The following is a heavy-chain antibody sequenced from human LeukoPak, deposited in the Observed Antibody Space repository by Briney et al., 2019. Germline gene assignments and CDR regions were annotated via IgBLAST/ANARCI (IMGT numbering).Heavy chain of an antibody. CDR1: GGSISSYY. D-gene: IGHD3-22*01. V-gene: IGHV4-59*01. CDR3: AKGPVVVITIADY. CDR2: IYYSGST. J-gene: IGHJ4*02. Sequence: ASETLSLTCTVSGGSISSYYWSWIRQPPGKGLEWIGYIYYSGSTNYNPSLKSRVTISVDTSKNQFSLKLSSVTAADTAVYYCAKGPVVVITIADYWGQGTLVTVSS.